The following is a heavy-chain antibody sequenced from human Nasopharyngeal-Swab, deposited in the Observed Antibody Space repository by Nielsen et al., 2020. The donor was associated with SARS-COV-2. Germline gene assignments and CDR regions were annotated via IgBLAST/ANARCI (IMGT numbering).Heavy chain of an antibody. CDR3: AREKAAAGTGYWYFDL. Sequence: ASVKVSCKAYRYTFSYYTIHWVRQAPGQRLEWMGWINPEYGNTRYSQKFQGRVTISRDTSARTADMELSSLTSEDTAVYYCAREKAAAGTGYWYFDLWGRGTLVTVSS. CDR1: RYTFSYYT. D-gene: IGHD6-13*01. V-gene: IGHV1-3*01. CDR2: INPEYGNT. J-gene: IGHJ2*01.